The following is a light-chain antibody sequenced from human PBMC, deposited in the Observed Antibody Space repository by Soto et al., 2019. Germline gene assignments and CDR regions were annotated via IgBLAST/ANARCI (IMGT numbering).Light chain of an antibody. V-gene: IGKV1-39*01. Sequence: DIQMTQSPSPLSASVGDRVTVTCRASQSISRYLNWYQQKPGNAPKLLIYAASNLQGGVPSRFSGSGSGTAFTLTISSLHPEDFATYFCQQSHTPPLTCGGGTKVEIK. J-gene: IGKJ4*01. CDR3: QQSHTPPLT. CDR1: QSISRY. CDR2: AAS.